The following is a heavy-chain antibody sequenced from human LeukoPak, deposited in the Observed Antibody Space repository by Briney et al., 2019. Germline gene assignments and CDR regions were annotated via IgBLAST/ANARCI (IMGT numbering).Heavy chain of an antibody. D-gene: IGHD2-15*01. CDR2: INPNSGGT. Sequence: ASVTVPCKASGFTFTGYYMHWVRQAPGQGLEWMGWINPNSGGTNYAQKFEGRVTITRDTSISTAYMELSRLRSDDTAVYYCARDVGGLVVVAATAFVIWGQGTMVTVSS. CDR3: ARDVGGLVVVAATAFVI. J-gene: IGHJ3*02. CDR1: GFTFTGYY. V-gene: IGHV1-2*02.